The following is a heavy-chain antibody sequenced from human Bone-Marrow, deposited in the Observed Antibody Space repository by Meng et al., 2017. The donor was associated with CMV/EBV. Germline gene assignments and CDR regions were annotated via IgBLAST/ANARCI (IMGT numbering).Heavy chain of an antibody. J-gene: IGHJ4*02. D-gene: IGHD3-10*01. CDR2: ISSSSSTI. CDR1: GFTFSSYG. Sequence: GGPLRLSCAASGFTFSSYGINWVRQAPGKGLEWVAFISSSSSTIYYADSVKGRFTISRENAKNSLYLQMDSLRDEDTAVYYCARDGAAGYYGSGSYFFDYWGQGTLVTVSS. CDR3: ARDGAAGYYGSGSYFFDY. V-gene: IGHV3-48*02.